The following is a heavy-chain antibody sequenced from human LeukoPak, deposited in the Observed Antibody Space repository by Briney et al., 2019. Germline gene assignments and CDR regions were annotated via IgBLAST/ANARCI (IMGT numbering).Heavy chain of an antibody. V-gene: IGHV4-59*08. J-gene: IGHJ4*02. CDR3: ARHGDSSTWSYFDY. Sequence: SETLSLTCTVSGGSITNYYWTWIRQPPGKGLEWIGYISYSRSTNYNPSLKSRVTISVDTSKNQFSLRLTSVTAADTAVYYCARHGDSSTWSYFDYWGQGTLVTVSS. CDR2: ISYSRST. CDR1: GGSITNYY. D-gene: IGHD6-13*01.